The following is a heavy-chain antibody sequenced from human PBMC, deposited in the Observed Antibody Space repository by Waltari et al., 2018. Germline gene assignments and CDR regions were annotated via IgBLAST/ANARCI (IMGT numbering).Heavy chain of an antibody. J-gene: IGHJ3*02. CDR2: ISSSSSYI. Sequence: EVQLVESGGGLVKPGGSLRLSCAASGFTFSSYSMNWVRQAPGKGLEWVSSISSSSSYIYYADLVKGRFTISRDNAKNSLYLQMNSLRAEDTAVYYCARVVIDAFDIWGQGTMVTVSS. CDR3: ARVVIDAFDI. V-gene: IGHV3-21*01. D-gene: IGHD2-21*01. CDR1: GFTFSSYS.